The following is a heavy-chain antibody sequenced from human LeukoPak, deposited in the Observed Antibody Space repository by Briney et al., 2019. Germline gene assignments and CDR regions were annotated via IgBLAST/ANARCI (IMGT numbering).Heavy chain of an antibody. CDR2: INHSVST. V-gene: IGHV4-34*01. Sequence: SETMSLTCAVYGRSFSGYYWSWIRQPPGRGLEWIGAINHSVSTNYNPSLKSQLPLSVDTSKNQFSLTLSSVTAADTAVYYCAMSVDTAMAVGGFDYWGQGTLVTVSS. CDR3: AMSVDTAMAVGGFDY. CDR1: GRSFSGYY. D-gene: IGHD5-18*01. J-gene: IGHJ4*02.